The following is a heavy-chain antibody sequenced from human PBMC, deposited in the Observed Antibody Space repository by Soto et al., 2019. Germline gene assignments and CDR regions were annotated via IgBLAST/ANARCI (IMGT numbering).Heavy chain of an antibody. D-gene: IGHD6-19*01. CDR3: TTAPHSSGYYYYYGMDV. CDR1: GFTFSNAW. J-gene: IGHJ6*02. CDR2: IKSKTDGGTT. Sequence: GGSLRLSCAASGFTFSNAWMSWVRQAPGKGLEWVGRIKSKTDGGTTDYAAPVKGRFTISRDDSKNTLYLQMNSLKTEDTAVYYCTTAPHSSGYYYYYGMDVWGQGTTVTVSS. V-gene: IGHV3-15*01.